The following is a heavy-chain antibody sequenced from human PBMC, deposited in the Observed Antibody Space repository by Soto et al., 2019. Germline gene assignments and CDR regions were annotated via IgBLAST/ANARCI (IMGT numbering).Heavy chain of an antibody. Sequence: GSLRLSCAASGFTFSSYSMNWVRQAPGKGLEWVSYISSSSSTTYYADSVKGRFTISRDNAKKSLYLQMNSLRDEDTAVYYCASGRSGYDYASDYWGQGTLVTVSS. V-gene: IGHV3-48*02. CDR3: ASGRSGYDYASDY. J-gene: IGHJ4*02. CDR1: GFTFSSYS. CDR2: ISSSSSTT. D-gene: IGHD5-12*01.